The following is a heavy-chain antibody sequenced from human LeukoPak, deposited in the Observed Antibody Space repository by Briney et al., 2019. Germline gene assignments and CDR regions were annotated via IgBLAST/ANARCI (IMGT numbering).Heavy chain of an antibody. D-gene: IGHD6-19*01. CDR1: GGSISSSSYY. V-gene: IGHV4-39*01. Sequence: KPSETLSLTCTVSGGSISSSSYYWGWIRQPPGKGLERIGSVYYSGSTYYNASLKSRATISVDASKNQFSLRLNSVTAADTAVYYCARQTSRPYSSGYDSWGQGILVTVSS. CDR2: VYYSGST. J-gene: IGHJ4*02. CDR3: ARQTSRPYSSGYDS.